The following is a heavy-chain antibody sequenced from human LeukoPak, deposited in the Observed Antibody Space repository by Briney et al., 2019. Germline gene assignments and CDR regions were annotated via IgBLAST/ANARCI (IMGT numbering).Heavy chain of an antibody. Sequence: PSETLSLTCTVSGGSISSSSYYWGWIRQPPGKGLEWIGSIYYSGSTYYNPSLKSRVTISVDTSKNQFSLKLTSVTAADTAVYYCARGGYSSRGAFDIWGQGTMVIVSS. V-gene: IGHV4-39*07. D-gene: IGHD6-13*01. CDR3: ARGGYSSRGAFDI. CDR1: GGSISSSSYY. J-gene: IGHJ3*02. CDR2: IYYSGST.